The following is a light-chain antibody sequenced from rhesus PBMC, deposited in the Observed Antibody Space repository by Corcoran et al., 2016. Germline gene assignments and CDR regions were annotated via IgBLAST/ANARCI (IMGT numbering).Light chain of an antibody. CDR2: GVS. CDR1: ISDIADFNG. J-gene: IGLJ1*01. V-gene: IGLV2-38*01. Sequence: QSALTQPPSVSKSPGQSVTISCTGTISDIADFNGVSWYQHHPGTAPRLLIYGVSKRPSGVADRFSGSKSGNTASLTISGLQAEDEDDYYCGSYRSGSIYIFGVGTRLTVL. CDR3: GSYRSGSIYI.